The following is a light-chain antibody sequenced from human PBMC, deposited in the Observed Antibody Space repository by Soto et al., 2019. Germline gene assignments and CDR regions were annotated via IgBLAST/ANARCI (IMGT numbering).Light chain of an antibody. CDR3: HQYCSSPTT. CDR1: QSVSKNF. V-gene: IGKV3-20*01. Sequence: DIGLTQSPGTLSLSPGERATLSCRASQSVSKNFLAWYQQTPGHAPRVLLNGASSRATSIPARCIGSGSGTYFSLTIDRLDTEDFAVYIRHQYCSSPTTVVGGTKVSTK. J-gene: IGKJ4*01. CDR2: GAS.